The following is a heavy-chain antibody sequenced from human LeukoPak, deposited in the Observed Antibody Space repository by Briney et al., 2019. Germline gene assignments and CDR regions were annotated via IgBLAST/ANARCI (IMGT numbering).Heavy chain of an antibody. Sequence: GGSLRLSCAASGFTFSTYWMNWVRQAPGKGLEWVANIKRDGSEIYYVDSVKGRFTISSDNARNSLSLQMNSLRAEDTAVYYCARVPSDYGYFDSWGQGTLVTVSS. CDR3: ARVPSDYGYFDS. J-gene: IGHJ4*02. D-gene: IGHD4-17*01. CDR2: IKRDGSEI. CDR1: GFTFSTYW. V-gene: IGHV3-7*03.